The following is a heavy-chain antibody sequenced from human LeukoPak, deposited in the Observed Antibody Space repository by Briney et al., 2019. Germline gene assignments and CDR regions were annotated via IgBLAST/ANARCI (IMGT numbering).Heavy chain of an antibody. CDR3: ARLGLGSSRDY. CDR2: IYYSGTT. Sequence: KPSETLSLTCIVSGGSISSSSYYWGWIRQPPGKGLEWIGSIYYSGTTYYNPSLKSRVTISVDTSKNQFSLKLSSVTAADTAVYYCARLGLGSSRDYWGQGTLVTVSS. V-gene: IGHV4-39*01. CDR1: GGSISSSSYY. J-gene: IGHJ4*02. D-gene: IGHD6-6*01.